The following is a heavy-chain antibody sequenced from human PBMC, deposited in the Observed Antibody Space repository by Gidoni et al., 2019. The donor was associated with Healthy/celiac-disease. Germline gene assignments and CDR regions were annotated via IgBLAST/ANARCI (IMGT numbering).Heavy chain of an antibody. CDR1: GFTFSSYG. CDR2: IWYDGSNK. CDR3: AREGGINDEVGGWYFDL. Sequence: QVQLVESGGGVVQPGRSLRLSCAASGFTFSSYGMHWVRQAPGKGLVLVAVIWYDGSNKYYADSVKGRFTISRDNSKNTLYLQMNSLRAEDTAVYYCAREGGINDEVGGWYFDLWGRGTLVTVSS. D-gene: IGHD1-1*01. J-gene: IGHJ2*01. V-gene: IGHV3-33*01.